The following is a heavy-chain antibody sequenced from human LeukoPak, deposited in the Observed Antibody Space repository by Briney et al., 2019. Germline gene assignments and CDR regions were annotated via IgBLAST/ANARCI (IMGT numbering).Heavy chain of an antibody. D-gene: IGHD2-21*01. CDR3: ARNVFRGMDV. Sequence: SGTLSLTCTVSGGSISSYYWSWIRQPPGKGLEWIGYIYYSGSTNYNPSLKSRVTISVDTSKNQFSLKLSSVTAADTAVYYCARNVFRGMDVWGQGTTVTVSS. CDR1: GGSISSYY. V-gene: IGHV4-59*01. J-gene: IGHJ6*02. CDR2: IYYSGST.